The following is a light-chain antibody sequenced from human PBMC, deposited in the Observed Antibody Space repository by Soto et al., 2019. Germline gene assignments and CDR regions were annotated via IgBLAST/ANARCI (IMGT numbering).Light chain of an antibody. J-gene: IGKJ1*01. CDR1: QSISSH. CDR2: AAS. CDR3: QQSFHTPRT. V-gene: IGKV1-39*01. Sequence: DIEMTQPPSSLSASVGDRVTITCRASQSISSHLNWYQQKPGKAPKLLIYAASSLQSGVPSRFSGSGSGTDFSLTINSLQPEDFATYYCQQSFHTPRTSGQGTKVDI.